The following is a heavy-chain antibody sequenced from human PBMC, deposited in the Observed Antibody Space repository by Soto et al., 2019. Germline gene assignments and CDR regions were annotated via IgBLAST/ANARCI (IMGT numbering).Heavy chain of an antibody. J-gene: IGHJ4*02. CDR1: GYTFTNYG. Sequence: ASVKVSCKASGYTFTNYGISWVRQAPGQGLEWMGWINDYNGNTKYAQKLQGRVTMTTDTSTSTAYMELRSLRSDDTAVYYCARDQAMAQFDYWGQGTLVTVPQ. D-gene: IGHD5-18*01. CDR3: ARDQAMAQFDY. V-gene: IGHV1-18*01. CDR2: INDYNGNT.